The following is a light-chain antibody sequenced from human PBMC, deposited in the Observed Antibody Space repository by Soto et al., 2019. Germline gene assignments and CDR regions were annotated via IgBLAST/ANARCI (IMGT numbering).Light chain of an antibody. CDR3: TSYAGTDPLGVV. CDR2: EVT. CDR1: SGDVGAFDY. V-gene: IGLV2-8*01. J-gene: IGLJ2*01. Sequence: QSVLTQPPSASGSPGQSVTISCTGTSGDVGAFDYVSWYQHHPGRAPRLFIYEVTKRPSGVPGRFSGSKSGNTASLTVSGLQAEDEADYYCTSYAGTDPLGVVFGGGTKLTGL.